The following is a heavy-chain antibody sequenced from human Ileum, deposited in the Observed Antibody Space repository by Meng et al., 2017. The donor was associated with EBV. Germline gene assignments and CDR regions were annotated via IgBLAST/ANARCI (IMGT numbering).Heavy chain of an antibody. CDR2: IYNSGST. CDR1: GGPVSSGGNY. Sequence: QVQLQGSGSGLVKPSGPLSLTCSVSGGPVSSGGNYWSWIRQPPGKGLECIGYIYNSGSTNYNPSLKSRVTISVDTSKNQFSLKLSSVTAADTAVYYCARDGYSSGSDWGQGTLVTVSS. CDR3: ARDGYSSGSD. D-gene: IGHD6-19*01. J-gene: IGHJ4*02. V-gene: IGHV4-61*08.